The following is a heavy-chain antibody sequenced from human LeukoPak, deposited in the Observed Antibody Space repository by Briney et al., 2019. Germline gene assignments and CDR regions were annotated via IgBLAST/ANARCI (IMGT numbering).Heavy chain of an antibody. V-gene: IGHV1-18*01. J-gene: IGHJ5*02. Sequence: ASVKVSCKASGYTFTSYGISWVRQAPGQGLEWMGWIIAYNGNTNYAQKLQGRVTMTTDTSTSTAYMELRSLRSDDTAVYYCASSIAARPRWFDPWGQGTLVTVSS. CDR2: IIAYNGNT. CDR3: ASSIAARPRWFDP. CDR1: GYTFTSYG. D-gene: IGHD6-6*01.